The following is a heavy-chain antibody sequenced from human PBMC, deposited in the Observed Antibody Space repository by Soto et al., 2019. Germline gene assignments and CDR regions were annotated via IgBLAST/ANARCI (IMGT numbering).Heavy chain of an antibody. J-gene: IGHJ4*02. D-gene: IGHD5-12*01. Sequence: QVQLQQWGAGLLKPSETLSLNCAVTGGSLSGYYWCWIRQPPGKGLEWIGEVKDGGHTNYSPSLRGRVTISSDTSNDQFSLRLNSVTAAGTGVYYCARGQEGVVATHWDQGSLVTVSS. CDR3: ARGQEGVVATH. CDR2: VKDGGHT. CDR1: GGSLSGYY. V-gene: IGHV4-34*01.